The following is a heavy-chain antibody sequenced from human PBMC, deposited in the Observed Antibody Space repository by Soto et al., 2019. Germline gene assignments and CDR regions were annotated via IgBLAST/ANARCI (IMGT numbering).Heavy chain of an antibody. CDR1: GFNFIIHA. D-gene: IGHD6-25*01. CDR3: ARDSNRSGFDY. J-gene: IGHJ4*02. V-gene: IGHV3-30-3*01. Sequence: GSLRLSCAAPGFNFIIHALHWVRQAPGKGLEWVAVLSYDGSNKYYADSVKGRFTISRDNSKNTLYLQMNSLRAEDTAVYYCARDSNRSGFDYWGQGTLVTVSS. CDR2: LSYDGSNK.